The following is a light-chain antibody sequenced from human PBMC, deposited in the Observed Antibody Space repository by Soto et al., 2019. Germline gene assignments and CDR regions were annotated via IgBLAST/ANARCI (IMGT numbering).Light chain of an antibody. CDR1: QGISSY. J-gene: IGKJ4*01. CDR2: AAS. Sequence: DIQLTQSPSFLSASVGDRVIITCRASQGISSYLAWYQQKPGKAPKLLIYAASTLQSGVPSGFSGRGSGTEFTLTISSLQPEDFATYYCQQFNSFPLTFGGGTKVEIK. V-gene: IGKV1-9*01. CDR3: QQFNSFPLT.